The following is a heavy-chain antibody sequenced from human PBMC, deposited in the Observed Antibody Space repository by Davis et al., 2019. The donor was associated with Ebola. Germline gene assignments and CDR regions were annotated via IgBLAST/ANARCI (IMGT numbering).Heavy chain of an antibody. J-gene: IGHJ4*02. V-gene: IGHV4-28*05. Sequence: SETLSLTCAVSGYSISSSNWWGWMRQPPGKGLEWIGYMYYSGSIYYNPSLKSRVTMSVDTSKNQFSLKLSSVTAADTAVYYCARMQQLKFDYWGQGTLVTVSS. CDR3: ARMQQLKFDY. D-gene: IGHD6-13*01. CDR2: MYYSGSI. CDR1: GYSISSSNW.